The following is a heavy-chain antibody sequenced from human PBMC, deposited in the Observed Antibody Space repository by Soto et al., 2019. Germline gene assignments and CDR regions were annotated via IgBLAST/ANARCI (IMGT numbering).Heavy chain of an antibody. CDR3: ARDTGSYYDSSGYFD. V-gene: IGHV3-30-3*01. J-gene: IGHJ4*02. D-gene: IGHD3-22*01. Sequence: WGSLRLSCAASGFTFSSYAMHWVRQAPGKGLEWVAVISYDGSNKYYADSVKGRFTISRDNSKNTLYLQMNSLRAEDTAVYYCARDTGSYYDSSGYFDWGQGTLVTVSS. CDR1: GFTFSSYA. CDR2: ISYDGSNK.